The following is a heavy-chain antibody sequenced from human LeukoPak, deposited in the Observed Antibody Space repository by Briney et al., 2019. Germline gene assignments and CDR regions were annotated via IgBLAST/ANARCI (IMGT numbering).Heavy chain of an antibody. V-gene: IGHV1-2*02. CDR2: INPNNGGT. CDR1: GYTFTSYA. CDR3: ARDLGQSEHSNSWGVFDI. J-gene: IGHJ3*02. Sequence: ASVRVSCKASGYTFTSYAMNWVRQAPGQGLEWMGWINPNNGGTNYAQKFQGRVTMTRDTSISTAYLEVSWLRFDDTAVYYCARDLGQSEHSNSWGVFDIWGQGTLVTVSS. D-gene: IGHD6-6*01.